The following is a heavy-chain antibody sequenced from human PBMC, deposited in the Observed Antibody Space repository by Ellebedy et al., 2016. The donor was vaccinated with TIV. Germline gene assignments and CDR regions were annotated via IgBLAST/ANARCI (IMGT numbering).Heavy chain of an antibody. CDR3: ATDGSYGDYLSPTHAFVI. CDR1: RFSFSSYW. Sequence: GGSLRLSCAASRFSFSSYWMSWVRQAPGKGLEWVANINQDGSEKHYVDSVKGRFTISRDNAKNSLYLQMNSLRVEETAVYYCATDGSYGDYLSPTHAFVIWGQGTMVTVSS. CDR2: INQDGSEK. V-gene: IGHV3-7*01. J-gene: IGHJ3*02. D-gene: IGHD4-17*01.